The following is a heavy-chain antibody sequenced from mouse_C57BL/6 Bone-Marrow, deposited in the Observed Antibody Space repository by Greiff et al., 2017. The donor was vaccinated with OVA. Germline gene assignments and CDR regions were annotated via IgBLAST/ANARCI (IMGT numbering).Heavy chain of an antibody. D-gene: IGHD2-3*01. CDR3: ARFLDGYYLFAY. CDR1: GFTFSSYG. Sequence: EVKVVESGGDLVKPGGSLKLSCAASGFTFSSYGMSWVRQTPDKRLEWVATISSGGSYTYYPDSVKGRFTISRDTTKKTLYLQMSNLKTENTAVEYSARFLDGYYLFAYWGQGTLVTVSA. CDR2: ISSGGSYT. V-gene: IGHV5-6*01. J-gene: IGHJ3*01.